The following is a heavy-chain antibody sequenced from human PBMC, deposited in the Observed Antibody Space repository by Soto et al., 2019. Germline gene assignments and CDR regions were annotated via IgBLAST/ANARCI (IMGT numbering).Heavy chain of an antibody. CDR1: GYTFTSYY. D-gene: IGHD3-22*01. CDR3: ARAPFSTDSSGYYYDY. J-gene: IGHJ4*02. Sequence: ASVKVSCKASGYTFTSYYMHWVRQAPGQGLEWMGIINPSGGSTSYAQKFQGRVTMTRDTSTSTVYMELSSLRSEDTAVYYCARAPFSTDSSGYYYDYWGQGTLVTVSS. CDR2: INPSGGST. V-gene: IGHV1-46*01.